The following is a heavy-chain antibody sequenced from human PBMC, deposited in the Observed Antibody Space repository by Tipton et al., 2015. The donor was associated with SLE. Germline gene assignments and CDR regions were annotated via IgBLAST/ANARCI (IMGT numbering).Heavy chain of an antibody. Sequence: TLSLTCTVSDGSIRSTNYYWGWIRQPPGKGLEWIGSIFYTGSTYYNPSLKSRVTISRDPSKNQFSLKLTSVTAADTAVYYCARDRVGVGDLDFWGQGSLVTVSS. D-gene: IGHD3-16*01. CDR2: IFYTGST. V-gene: IGHV4-39*07. CDR1: DGSIRSTNYY. CDR3: ARDRVGVGDLDF. J-gene: IGHJ4*02.